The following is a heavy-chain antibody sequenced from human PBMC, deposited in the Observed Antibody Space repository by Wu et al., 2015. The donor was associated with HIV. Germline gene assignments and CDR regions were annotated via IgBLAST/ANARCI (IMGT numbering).Heavy chain of an antibody. J-gene: IGHJ3*02. CDR1: GGSISSYY. D-gene: IGHD5-18*01. CDR2: IFYSGYS. CDR3: ARDSTGYGSIDAFDI. V-gene: IGHV4-59*01. Sequence: QVQLQESGPGLVRPSETLSLTCTVSGGSISSYYWSWLRQPPGKGLEWIGYIFYSGYSEYNPSLKSRVTISGDTSKNHLSLEVKSVTAADTAVYYCARDSTGYGSIDAFDIWGQGTMVTVSS.